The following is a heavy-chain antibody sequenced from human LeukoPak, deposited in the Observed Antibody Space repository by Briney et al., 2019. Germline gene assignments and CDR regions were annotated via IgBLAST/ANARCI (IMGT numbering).Heavy chain of an antibody. CDR1: GFTFSSYA. CDR3: VKDHSGGYRTVTIDY. CDR2: ISGSGGSI. Sequence: GGSLRLSCEASGFTFSSYAMSWVRQAPGKGLEWVSVISGSGGSIFYADSVKGRFTISRDNSKNTLYLQMNSLRAEDTAVYYCVKDHSGGYRTVTIDYWGQGALVTVSS. V-gene: IGHV3-23*01. J-gene: IGHJ4*02. D-gene: IGHD5-12*01.